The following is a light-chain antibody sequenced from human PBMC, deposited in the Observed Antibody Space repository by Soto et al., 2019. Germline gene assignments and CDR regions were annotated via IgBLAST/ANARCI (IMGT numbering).Light chain of an antibody. CDR2: EVD. V-gene: IGLV2-23*02. J-gene: IGLJ1*01. Sequence: LTQPASVSGSPGQSITISCTGTSSDVGTYDAVSWYQHHPGKVPRLMIYEVDKRPSGVSYRFSGSKSGNTASLTISWLQAEDEADYYCCSYAGTSSVFGSGTKVTVL. CDR1: SSDVGTYDA. CDR3: CSYAGTSSV.